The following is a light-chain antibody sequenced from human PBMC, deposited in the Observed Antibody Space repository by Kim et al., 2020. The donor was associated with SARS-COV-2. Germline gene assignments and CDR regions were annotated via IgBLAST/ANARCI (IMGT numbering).Light chain of an antibody. Sequence: SVKLTCTLSSGHSRYAIAWHQQQPEKGPRYLMKLNSDGSHSKGDGIPDRFSGSSSGAERYLTIPSLQSEDEADYYCQTWDTGIRVFGGGTKVTVL. V-gene: IGLV4-69*01. CDR2: LNSDGSH. J-gene: IGLJ3*02. CDR1: SGHSRYA. CDR3: QTWDTGIRV.